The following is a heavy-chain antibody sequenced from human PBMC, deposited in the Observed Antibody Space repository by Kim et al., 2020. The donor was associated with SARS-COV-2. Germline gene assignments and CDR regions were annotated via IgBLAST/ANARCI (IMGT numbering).Heavy chain of an antibody. CDR2: ISGSSSHI. D-gene: IGHD2-2*01. CDR1: GFSFSYYD. V-gene: IGHV3-21*01. Sequence: GGSLRLSCTASGFSFSYYDMNWVRQAPGKGLEWVSSISGSSSHIYYTDSVVGRFTISRDNARNSLYLEMNSLRADDAAVYYCGRVPPPQSNHGMDVCG. CDR3: GRVPPPQSNHGMDV. J-gene: IGHJ6*02.